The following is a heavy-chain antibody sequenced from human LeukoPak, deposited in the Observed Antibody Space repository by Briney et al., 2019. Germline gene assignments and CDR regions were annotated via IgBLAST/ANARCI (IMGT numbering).Heavy chain of an antibody. CDR1: GFTVTTNF. J-gene: IGHJ4*02. D-gene: IGHD5-24*01. CDR2: IKIGDDT. Sequence: GRSLRLSCAVSGFTVTTNFMHWVRQAPGKGLEWVTVIKIGDDTSSVDSVKGRFTISRDGSKNTLYLQMNTLRVEDTAIYYCARGDGYMIRDWGQGTLVTVSP. CDR3: ARGDGYMIRD. V-gene: IGHV3-66*01.